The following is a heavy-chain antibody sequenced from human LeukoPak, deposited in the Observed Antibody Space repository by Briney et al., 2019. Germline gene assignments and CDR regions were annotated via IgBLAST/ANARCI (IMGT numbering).Heavy chain of an antibody. Sequence: GGSLRLSCAASGFTFRNYGMSWVRQAPGKGLEWVSAISGSGGSTYYADSVKGRFTISRDNSKNTLYLQMNSLRAEDTAVYYCAKERASSGIAVAPLDYWGQGTLVTVSS. CDR2: ISGSGGST. CDR3: AKERASSGIAVAPLDY. CDR1: GFTFRNYG. J-gene: IGHJ4*02. V-gene: IGHV3-23*01. D-gene: IGHD6-19*01.